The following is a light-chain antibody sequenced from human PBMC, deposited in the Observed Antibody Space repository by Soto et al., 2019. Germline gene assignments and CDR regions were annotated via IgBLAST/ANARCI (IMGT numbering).Light chain of an antibody. CDR2: DVN. CDR1: SSDVGGYDS. Sequence: HSALTQPASVSGSPGQSITISCTGTSSDVGGYDSVSWYQQHPGKAPKLMIYDVNKRPSGVSNRFSGSKSGNTASLTISGLQTEDEADYYCSSYTSRSTLVFGGGTKLTVL. J-gene: IGLJ2*01. V-gene: IGLV2-14*01. CDR3: SSYTSRSTLV.